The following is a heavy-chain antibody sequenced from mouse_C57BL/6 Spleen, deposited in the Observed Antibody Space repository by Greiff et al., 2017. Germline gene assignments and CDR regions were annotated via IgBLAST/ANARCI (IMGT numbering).Heavy chain of an antibody. V-gene: IGHV2-5*01. CDR2: VWRGGST. CDR1: GFSLTSYG. J-gene: IGHJ4*01. Sequence: VKLQQSGPGLVQPSQSLSITCTVSGFSLTSYGVHWVRQSPGKGLEWLGVVWRGGSTDYNAAFMSRLSITKDNSTSQIFFKMNSLQADDTAIYYCAKEGENYYAMDYWGQGTSVTVSS. CDR3: AKEGENYYAMDY.